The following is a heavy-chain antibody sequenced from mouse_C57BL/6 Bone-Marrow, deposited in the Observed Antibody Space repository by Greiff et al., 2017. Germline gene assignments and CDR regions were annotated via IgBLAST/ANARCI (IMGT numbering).Heavy chain of an antibody. J-gene: IGHJ4*01. Sequence: EVKLQESGPELVKPGASVKISCKASGYSFTDYNMNWVKQSNGKSLEWIGVINPNYGTNSYNQKFKCKATLTVDQSSSTAYMQLNSLTSEDSAVYYCANYGSSPSYAMAYWGQGTSVTVSS. V-gene: IGHV1-39*01. CDR2: INPNYGTN. CDR3: ANYGSSPSYAMAY. CDR1: GYSFTDYN. D-gene: IGHD1-1*01.